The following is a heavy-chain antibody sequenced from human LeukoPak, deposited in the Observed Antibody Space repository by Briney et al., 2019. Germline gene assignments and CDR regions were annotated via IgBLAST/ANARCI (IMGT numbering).Heavy chain of an antibody. D-gene: IGHD2-2*01. V-gene: IGHV3-43D*03. CDR3: AKDGEGYCSSTSCYLLDY. CDR1: GFTFDDYA. Sequence: PGGSLRLSCAASGFTFDDYALHWVHQAPGKGLEWVSLISWDGGSTYYADSVKGRFTISRDNSKNSLYLQMNSLRAEDTALYYCAKDGEGYCSSTSCYLLDYWGQGTLVTVSS. J-gene: IGHJ4*02. CDR2: ISWDGGST.